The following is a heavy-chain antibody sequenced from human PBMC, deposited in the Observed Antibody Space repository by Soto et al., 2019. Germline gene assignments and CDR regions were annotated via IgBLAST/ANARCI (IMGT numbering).Heavy chain of an antibody. CDR1: GGSVSSGSYY. CDR2: IYYSGST. CDR3: ARGYYDDSSGYRDAFDI. Sequence: QVQLQESGPGLVKPSETLSLTCTVSGGSVSSGSYYWSWIRQPPGKGLEWIGYIYYSGSTNYNPSLKSRVTISVDTSKNQFSLKLSSVTAADTAVYYCARGYYDDSSGYRDAFDIWGQGTMVTVSS. J-gene: IGHJ3*02. V-gene: IGHV4-61*01. D-gene: IGHD3-22*01.